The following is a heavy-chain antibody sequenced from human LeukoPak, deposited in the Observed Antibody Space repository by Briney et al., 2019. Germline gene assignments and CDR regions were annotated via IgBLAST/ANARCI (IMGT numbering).Heavy chain of an antibody. CDR1: GFTFSSYA. CDR2: ISGRGGST. Sequence: PGGSLRLSCAASGFTFSSYAMSWVRQAPGKGLEWVSAISGRGGSTYYADSVKGRFTISRDNSKNTLYLQMNSLRAEDTAVYYCAKADYDILTGFLFDYWGQGTLVTVSS. CDR3: AKADYDILTGFLFDY. D-gene: IGHD3-9*01. J-gene: IGHJ4*02. V-gene: IGHV3-23*01.